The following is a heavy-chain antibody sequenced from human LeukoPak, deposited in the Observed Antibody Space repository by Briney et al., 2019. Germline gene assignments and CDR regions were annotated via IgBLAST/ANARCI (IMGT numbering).Heavy chain of an antibody. CDR3: ARASPLYYDFWSGYSFYFDY. V-gene: IGHV4-30-2*01. Sequence: SETLSLTCAVSGGSISSGGYSWSWIRQPPGKGLEWIGYIYHSGSTNYNPSLKSRVTISVDTSKNQFSLKLSSVTAADTAVYYCARASPLYYDFWSGYSFYFDYWGQGTLVTVSS. CDR2: IYHSGST. D-gene: IGHD3-3*01. CDR1: GGSISSGGYS. J-gene: IGHJ4*02.